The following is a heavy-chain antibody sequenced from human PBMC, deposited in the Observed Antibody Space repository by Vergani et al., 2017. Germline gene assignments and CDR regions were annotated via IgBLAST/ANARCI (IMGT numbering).Heavy chain of an antibody. J-gene: IGHJ3*02. D-gene: IGHD3-22*01. CDR1: GFTFSSYD. CDR2: ISSSSSYI. Sequence: EVQLVESGGGLVQPGGSLRLSCAASGFTFSSYDMHWVRQATGKGLEWVSSISSSSSYIYYADSVKGRFTISRDNAKNSLYLQMNSLRAEDTAVYYCARQTFYDSSGYYYPDAFDIWGQGTMVTVSS. V-gene: IGHV3-21*01. CDR3: ARQTFYDSSGYYYPDAFDI.